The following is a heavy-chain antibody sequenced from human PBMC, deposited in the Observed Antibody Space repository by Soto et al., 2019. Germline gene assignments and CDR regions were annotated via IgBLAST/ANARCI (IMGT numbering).Heavy chain of an antibody. CDR3: ARDLDRVVTGRGAFAV. D-gene: IGHD3-9*01. V-gene: IGHV4-31*03. CDR1: GGSIRNDNFY. J-gene: IGHJ3*01. CDR2: ISYSGIT. Sequence: QVRLQESGQGLVRPSQTLSLICTVSGGSIRNDNFYWSFLRQRPGTGLEWLGYISYSGITFYNPSRESRLFRSVDPSNNKFSQNLKSVTPADTAMYYCARDLDRVVTGRGAFAVWGPGTLVTVSS.